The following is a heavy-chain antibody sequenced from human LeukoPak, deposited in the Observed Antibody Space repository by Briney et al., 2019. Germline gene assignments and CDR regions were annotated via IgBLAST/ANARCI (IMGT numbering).Heavy chain of an antibody. V-gene: IGHV4-34*01. CDR1: GGSFSGYY. CDR2: INHSGST. D-gene: IGHD6-6*01. J-gene: IGHJ6*03. Sequence: KPSETLSLTCAVYGGSFSGYYWSWIRQPPGKGLEWIGEINHSGSTNYNPSLKSRVTISVDTSKNQFPLKLSSVTAADTAVCYCATRPYYYYMDVWGKGTTVTVSS. CDR3: ATRPYYYYMDV.